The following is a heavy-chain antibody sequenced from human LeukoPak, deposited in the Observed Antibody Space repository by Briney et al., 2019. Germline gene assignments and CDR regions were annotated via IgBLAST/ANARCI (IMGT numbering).Heavy chain of an antibody. Sequence: PGGSLRLSCAASRCTFSNYAMSWVRQAPGKGLEWVSAISGSGGNTYYADSVKGWFTISRDNSKNTQYLQMNSLRAEDTAVYYCAKEDGRDTTWGAFDIWGQGTMVTVSS. CDR3: AKEDGRDTTWGAFDI. J-gene: IGHJ3*02. D-gene: IGHD1-26*01. CDR1: RCTFSNYA. V-gene: IGHV3-23*01. CDR2: ISGSGGNT.